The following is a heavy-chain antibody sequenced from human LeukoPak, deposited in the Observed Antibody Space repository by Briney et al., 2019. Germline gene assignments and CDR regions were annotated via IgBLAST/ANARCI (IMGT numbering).Heavy chain of an antibody. CDR1: GFTFSSYG. J-gene: IGHJ4*02. V-gene: IGHV3-33*01. CDR3: ARVNYGDYGLDY. D-gene: IGHD4-17*01. Sequence: GRSLRLSCAASGFTFSSYGMHWVRQAPGKGLGWVAVIWYDGSNKYYADSVKGRFTISRDNSKNTLYLQMNSLRAEDTAVYYCARVNYGDYGLDYWGQGTLVTVSS. CDR2: IWYDGSNK.